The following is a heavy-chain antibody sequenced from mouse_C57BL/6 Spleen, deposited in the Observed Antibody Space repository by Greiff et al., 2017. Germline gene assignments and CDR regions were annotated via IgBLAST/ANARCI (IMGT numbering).Heavy chain of an antibody. D-gene: IGHD2-5*01. CDR1: GYTFTDYY. Sequence: VQLQQSGPVLVKPGASVKMSCKASGYTFTDYYMNWVKQSHGKSLEWIGVINPYNGGTSYNQKFKGKATLTVDKSSSTAYMELNSLTSEDSAVYYCARKGDSNYGDWFAYWGQGTLVTVSA. CDR3: ARKGDSNYGDWFAY. J-gene: IGHJ3*01. CDR2: INPYNGGT. V-gene: IGHV1-19*01.